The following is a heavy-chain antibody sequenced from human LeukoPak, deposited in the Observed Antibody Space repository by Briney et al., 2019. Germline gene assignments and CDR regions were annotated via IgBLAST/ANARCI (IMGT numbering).Heavy chain of an antibody. J-gene: IGHJ4*02. Sequence: GGSLRLSCAASGFTFSSYEMNWVRQAPGKGLEWVSYISSSGSTIYYADSVKGRFTISRDNAKNSLYLQMNSLRAEDTAVYYCARYHYYDSSGSGYWGQGTLVTVSS. CDR3: ARYHYYDSSGSGY. D-gene: IGHD3-22*01. CDR1: GFTFSSYE. V-gene: IGHV3-48*03. CDR2: ISSSGSTI.